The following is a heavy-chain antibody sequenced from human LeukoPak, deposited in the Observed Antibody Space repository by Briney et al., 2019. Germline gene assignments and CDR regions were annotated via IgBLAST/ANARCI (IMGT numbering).Heavy chain of an antibody. Sequence: GGSLRLSCAASGFTFSSSAMSWVRQAPGEGLEWVSTISDSGNRTYYADSVKGRFTISRDNSKNTVSVQLNSLGFEDTAVYYCAKDWAGWFGKPTAIDYWGQGTLVTVSS. CDR3: AKDWAGWFGKPTAIDY. D-gene: IGHD3-10*01. J-gene: IGHJ4*02. CDR1: GFTFSSSA. CDR2: ISDSGNRT. V-gene: IGHV3-23*01.